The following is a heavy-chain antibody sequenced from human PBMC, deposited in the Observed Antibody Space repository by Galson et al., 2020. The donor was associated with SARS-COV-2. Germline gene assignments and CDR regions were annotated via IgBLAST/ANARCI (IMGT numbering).Heavy chain of an antibody. Sequence: GGSLRISCSASGFAFSDYAMHWVRQAPGKGLQYVSVLSSTGGISFYADSVSGRFTMSRDNSKNTFYLQMTGLRVEDTAFYYCLAYSSTRHNYWGRGTQVTVSS. J-gene: IGHJ4*02. CDR3: LAYSSTRHNY. CDR1: GFAFSDYA. D-gene: IGHD6-13*01. CDR2: LSSTGGIS. V-gene: IGHV3-64D*09.